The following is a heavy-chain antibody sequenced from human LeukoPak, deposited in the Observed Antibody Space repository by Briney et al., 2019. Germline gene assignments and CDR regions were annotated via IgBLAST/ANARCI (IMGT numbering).Heavy chain of an antibody. CDR2: IIPIFGTA. D-gene: IGHD6-13*01. CDR1: GGTFSSYA. Sequence: SVKVSCTASGGTFSSYAISWVRRAPGQGLEWMGGIIPIFGTANYAQKFQGRVTITADESTSTAYMELSSLRSEDTAVYYCARGGPYSSSWLYDAFDIWGQGTMVTVSS. J-gene: IGHJ3*02. V-gene: IGHV1-69*01. CDR3: ARGGPYSSSWLYDAFDI.